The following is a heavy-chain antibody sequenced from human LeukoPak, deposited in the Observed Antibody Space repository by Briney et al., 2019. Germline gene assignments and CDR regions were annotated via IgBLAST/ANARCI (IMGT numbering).Heavy chain of an antibody. CDR2: IKEDGGQK. V-gene: IGHV3-7*05. CDR1: GFTFTTYW. CDR3: VRDGYGGYDYAFDV. D-gene: IGHD5-12*01. J-gene: IGHJ3*01. Sequence: GGSLRLSCAASGFTFTTYWMSWVRQAPGKGLEWVANIKEDGGQKYYVDSVKGRFTISRDNAKNSLYLQMNSLRAEDTAMYYCVRDGYGGYDYAFDVWSQGTMVTVS.